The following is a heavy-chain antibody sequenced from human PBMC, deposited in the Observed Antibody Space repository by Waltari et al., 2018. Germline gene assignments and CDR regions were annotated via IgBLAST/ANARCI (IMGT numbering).Heavy chain of an antibody. CDR1: GFRFSYYW. Sequence: EVQLVEAGGDIVQPGGSLRLSFSASGFRFSYYWMQCVRQVPGKGLVWVSRINSDGSSISYSDSVKGRFTISRDNSKNMLYLQLNSLRAEDTAVYYCARKGGRGYTYGPFYYDSWGQGTLVTVSS. CDR2: INSDGSSI. V-gene: IGHV3-74*01. J-gene: IGHJ4*02. CDR3: ARKGGRGYTYGPFYYDS. D-gene: IGHD5-18*01.